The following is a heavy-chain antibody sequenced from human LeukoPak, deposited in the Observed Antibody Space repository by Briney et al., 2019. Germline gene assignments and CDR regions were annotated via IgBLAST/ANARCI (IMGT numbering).Heavy chain of an antibody. D-gene: IGHD2-2*01. Sequence: PSGTLSLTCAVSGGSISSSNWWSWVRQPPGKGLEWIGEIYHSGSTNYNPSLKSRVTISVDKSKNQFSLKLSSVTAADTAVYYCASTTAAIPHYYYYYMDVWGKGTTVTVSS. CDR2: IYHSGST. J-gene: IGHJ6*03. V-gene: IGHV4-4*02. CDR1: GGSISSSNW. CDR3: ASTTAAIPHYYYYYMDV.